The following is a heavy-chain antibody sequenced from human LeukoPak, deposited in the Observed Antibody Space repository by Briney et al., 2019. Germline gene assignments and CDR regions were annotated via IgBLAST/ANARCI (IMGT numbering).Heavy chain of an antibody. V-gene: IGHV3-64*01. Sequence: GGSLRLSCAASGFNFRAYAMHWVRQAPGKGLEHVSAIGGDGGGTYYGNSVKGRSTISRDNSNNTLYLQMGSLRAEDMAVYYCARGPTPIQLWEPGDYWGQGTLVTVSS. J-gene: IGHJ4*02. D-gene: IGHD5-18*01. CDR1: GFNFRAYA. CDR3: ARGPTPIQLWEPGDY. CDR2: IGGDGGGT.